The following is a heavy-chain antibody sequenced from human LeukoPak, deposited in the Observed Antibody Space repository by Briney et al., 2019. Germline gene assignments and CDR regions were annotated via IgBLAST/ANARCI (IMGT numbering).Heavy chain of an antibody. V-gene: IGHV3-30*18. J-gene: IGHJ4*02. CDR2: ISYDGSNI. Sequence: GGSLRLSCAASGFTFSGYGMHWVRQAPGKGLERLAIISYDGSNIDYADSVKGRFTISRDNSKNTLYLQMNSLRAEDTAVYYCAKNHGYNSDSDALNWGQGTLVTVSS. D-gene: IGHD5-18*01. CDR3: AKNHGYNSDSDALN. CDR1: GFTFSGYG.